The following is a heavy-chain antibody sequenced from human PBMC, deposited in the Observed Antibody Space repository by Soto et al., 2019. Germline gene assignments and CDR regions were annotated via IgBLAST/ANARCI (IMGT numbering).Heavy chain of an antibody. V-gene: IGHV3-33*01. J-gene: IGHJ4*02. CDR2: IWYDGSNK. Sequence: QVQLVESGGGVVQPGRSLRLSCAASGFTFSSYGMHWVRQAPGKGLEWVAVIWYDGSNKYYADSVKGRFTISRDNSKNALYLQMNRLRAEDRAVYYCARGAGYHHDYWGQGTLVTVSS. D-gene: IGHD2-2*01. CDR3: ARGAGYHHDY. CDR1: GFTFSSYG.